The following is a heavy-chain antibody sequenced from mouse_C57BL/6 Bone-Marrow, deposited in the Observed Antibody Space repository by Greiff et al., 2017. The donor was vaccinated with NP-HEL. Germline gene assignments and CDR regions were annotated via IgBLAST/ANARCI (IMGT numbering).Heavy chain of an antibody. V-gene: IGHV1-76*01. J-gene: IGHJ4*01. Sequence: QVQLQQSGAELVRPGASVKLSCKASGYTFTDYYINWVKQRPGQGLEWIARIYPGSGNTYYNEKFKGKATLTAEKSSSTAYMQLSSLTSEDSAVYFCAREGKLGYAMDYWGQGTSVTVSS. CDR1: GYTFTDYY. CDR2: IYPGSGNT. CDR3: AREGKLGYAMDY. D-gene: IGHD4-1*01.